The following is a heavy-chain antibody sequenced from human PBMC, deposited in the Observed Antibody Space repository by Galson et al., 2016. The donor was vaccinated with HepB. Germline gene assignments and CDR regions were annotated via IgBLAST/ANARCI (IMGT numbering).Heavy chain of an antibody. CDR2: IYYTGST. CDR1: GFTFSNCA. D-gene: IGHD3-10*01. Sequence: LRLSCAASGFTFSNCAMTWVRQYPGKGLEWICYIYYTGSTYYNPSLKTRLTISVDTSKNQFSLKLSSVTAADTALYYCVRVEISMARGVIVDYWGQGTRVTVSS. V-gene: IGHV4-31*02. CDR3: VRVEISMARGVIVDY. J-gene: IGHJ4*02.